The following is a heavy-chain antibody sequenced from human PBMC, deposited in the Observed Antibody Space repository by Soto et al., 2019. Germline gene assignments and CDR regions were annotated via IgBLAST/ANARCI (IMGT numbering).Heavy chain of an antibody. V-gene: IGHV3-23*01. CDR2: ISGSGGST. J-gene: IGHJ6*03. CDR1: GFTFSSYA. D-gene: IGHD4-17*01. CDR3: AKEIDYGDFTDPYYYYYYMDV. Sequence: PGGSLRLSCAASGFTFSSYAMSWVRQAPGKGLKWVSAISGSGGSTYYADSVKGRFTISRDNSKNTLYLQMNSLRAEDTAVYYCAKEIDYGDFTDPYYYYYYMDVWGKGTTVTVSS.